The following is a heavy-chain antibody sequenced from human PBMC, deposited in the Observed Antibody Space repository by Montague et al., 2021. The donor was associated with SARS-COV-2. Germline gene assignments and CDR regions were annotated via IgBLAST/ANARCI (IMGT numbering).Heavy chain of an antibody. CDR3: ARVATRLIDYAGSGYFDY. CDR1: GGSISSYY. Sequence: SETLSLTCSVSGGSISSYYWSWIRQPPGEGLGWIGDINYSGGTNYNPSLKSRVTISVDTSKNQFSLKLSSATAADTAMYYCARVATRLIDYAGSGYFDYWGQGALVTVSS. J-gene: IGHJ4*02. D-gene: IGHD3-22*01. CDR2: INYSGGT. V-gene: IGHV4-59*01.